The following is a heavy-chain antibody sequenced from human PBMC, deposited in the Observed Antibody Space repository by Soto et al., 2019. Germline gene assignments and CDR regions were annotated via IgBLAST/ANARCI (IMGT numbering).Heavy chain of an antibody. J-gene: IGHJ6*02. Sequence: QVQLVQSGPEVRKPGASVKVSCEASGYTFTTSGISWVRQVPGQGPEWMGWISTYNGDTNSAQNFQARVLMTGDTSTGTASVELMSLKSDDTAVYYWARQGIWPYYYHRLDVWGQGTTVTVSS. CDR2: ISTYNGDT. CDR1: GYTFTTSG. CDR3: ARQGIWPYYYHRLDV. D-gene: IGHD3-10*01. V-gene: IGHV1-18*01.